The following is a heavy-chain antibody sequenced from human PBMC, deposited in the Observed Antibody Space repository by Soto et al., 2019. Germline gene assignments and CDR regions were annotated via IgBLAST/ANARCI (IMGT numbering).Heavy chain of an antibody. CDR3: ARVGYYDFWSGYSSPSFDY. CDR2: IYYSGST. CDR1: GGSISSYY. V-gene: IGHV4-59*01. D-gene: IGHD3-3*01. Sequence: LSLTCTVSGGSISSYYWSWIRQPPGKGLEWIGYIYYSGSTNYNPSLKSRVTISVDTSKNQFSLKLSSVTAADTAVYYCARVGYYDFWSGYSSPSFDYWGQGTLVTGSS. J-gene: IGHJ4*02.